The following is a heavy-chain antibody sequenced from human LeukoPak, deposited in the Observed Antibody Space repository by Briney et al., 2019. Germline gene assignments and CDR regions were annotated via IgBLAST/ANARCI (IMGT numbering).Heavy chain of an antibody. D-gene: IGHD5-12*01. CDR2: ISSSGSSI. J-gene: IGHJ4*02. CDR1: GFTFSRYE. V-gene: IGHV3-48*03. CDR3: ARAEDMVATIPSFFDY. Sequence: PGGSLRLSCAASGFTFSRYEMNWVRQAPGKGLEWVSYISSSGSSIYYADSVKGRFTIFRDNAKKSLYLQMKSLRAEDTAVYYCARAEDMVATIPSFFDYWGQGTLVTVSS.